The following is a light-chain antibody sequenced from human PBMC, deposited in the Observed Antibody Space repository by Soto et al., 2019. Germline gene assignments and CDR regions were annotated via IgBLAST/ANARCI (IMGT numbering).Light chain of an antibody. CDR2: AAS. V-gene: IGKV1-39*01. CDR3: LQTYRIPYT. CDR1: QSIGVY. Sequence: DIQMTQSPSSLSVSIGDRVTITCRSSQSIGVYLNWYQKKPGTPPKLLIYAASNLQSGVPSRFIGRGSGTDFTLTISSLQPEDFASYYCLQTYRIPYTFGQGTKLEI. J-gene: IGKJ2*01.